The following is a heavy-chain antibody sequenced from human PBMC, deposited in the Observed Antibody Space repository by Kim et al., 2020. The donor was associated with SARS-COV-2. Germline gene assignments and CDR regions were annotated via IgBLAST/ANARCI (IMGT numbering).Heavy chain of an antibody. Sequence: GGSLRLSCAASGFTFSDYYMSWIRQAPGKGLEWVAYISSSSSYTNYADSVKGRLTISRDNSKNSLYLQMNSLRAEDTAVYYCARGREGGSSWYFFDYWGQGTLVTVSS. V-gene: IGHV3-11*06. CDR1: GFTFSDYY. D-gene: IGHD6-13*01. J-gene: IGHJ4*02. CDR2: ISSSSSYT. CDR3: ARGREGGSSWYFFDY.